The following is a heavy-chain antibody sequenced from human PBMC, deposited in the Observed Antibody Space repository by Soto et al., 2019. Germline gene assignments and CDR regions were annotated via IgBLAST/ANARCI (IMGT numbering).Heavy chain of an antibody. J-gene: IGHJ4*02. D-gene: IGHD2-15*01. CDR3: ARPLANYCTGGRCYGLDY. CDR2: ISYDGSST. Sequence: QVQVVESGGGVVQPGRSLRISCAASGFSFSNYAMEWVRQAPGEGLEWVAFISYDGSSTYYADSVKGRFTISRDNSRNTIYLQMNSLRVEDTAVSYCARPLANYCTGGRCYGLDYWGQGTLVTVSS. V-gene: IGHV3-30-3*01. CDR1: GFSFSNYA.